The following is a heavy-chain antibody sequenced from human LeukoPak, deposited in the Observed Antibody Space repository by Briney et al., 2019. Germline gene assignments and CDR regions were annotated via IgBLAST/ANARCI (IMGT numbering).Heavy chain of an antibody. D-gene: IGHD3-10*01. CDR1: GGTFSSYA. V-gene: IGHV1-69*06. CDR2: IIPIFGTG. CDR3: ATDLPYYGSGSNWGDY. J-gene: IGHJ4*02. Sequence: ASVKVSCKASGGTFSSYAISWVRQAPGQGLEWMGGIIPIFGTGKHAQKFQGRVTMTEDTSTDTAYMELSSLRSEDTAVYYCATDLPYYGSGSNWGDYWGQGTLVTVSS.